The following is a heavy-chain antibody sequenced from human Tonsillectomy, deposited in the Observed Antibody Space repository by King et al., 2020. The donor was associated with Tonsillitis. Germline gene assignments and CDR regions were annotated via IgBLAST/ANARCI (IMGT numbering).Heavy chain of an antibody. V-gene: IGHV3-33*08. J-gene: IGHJ6*03. CDR2: IWYDGSNK. CDR1: GFTFSSYG. D-gene: IGHD6-13*01. Sequence: VQLVESGGGVVQSGRSLRLSCAASGFTFSSYGMHWVRQAPGKGLEWVAVIWYDGSNKYYVDSVKGRFTISRDNSENTLYLQMNSLRAEDTAVYYCARGAGSSWPYYYYYMDVWGKGTTVTVSS. CDR3: ARGAGSSWPYYYYYMDV.